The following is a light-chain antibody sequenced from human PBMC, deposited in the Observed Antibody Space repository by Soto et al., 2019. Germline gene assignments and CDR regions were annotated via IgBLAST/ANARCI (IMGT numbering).Light chain of an antibody. CDR3: QQYKNWPPLT. CDR2: GAF. J-gene: IGKJ4*01. V-gene: IGKV3-15*01. Sequence: EIVMTQSPATLSVSPGETATLSCRASQSVTYNLAWYQQKPGQGPRLLIYGAFTRATGIPDRFSGSGSGTEFTITISSLQSEDFAVYYCQQYKNWPPLTFGGGTKVEIK. CDR1: QSVTYN.